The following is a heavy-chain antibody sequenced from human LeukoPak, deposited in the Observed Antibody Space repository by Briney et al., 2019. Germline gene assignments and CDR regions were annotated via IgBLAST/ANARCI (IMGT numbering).Heavy chain of an antibody. CDR3: ARGSLTGEYGMDV. CDR1: GFTFSRYA. CDR2: INDNGGRT. J-gene: IGHJ6*02. Sequence: GGSLRLSCSASGFTFSRYAMHWVRQAPGKGLEYVSGINDNGGRTHYGDSVKGRFSISRDNSKNTLHLQMSTLRAEDTALYYCARGSLTGEYGMDVWGQGTTVTVSS. D-gene: IGHD1-20*01. V-gene: IGHV3-64D*09.